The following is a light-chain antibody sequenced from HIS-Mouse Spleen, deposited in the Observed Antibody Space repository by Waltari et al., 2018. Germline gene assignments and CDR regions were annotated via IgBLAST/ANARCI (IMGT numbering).Light chain of an antibody. CDR2: GKN. CDR1: SLRSYY. J-gene: IGLJ3*02. CDR3: NSRDSSGNHLV. Sequence: SSELTQDPAVSVALGQTVRITCQGDSLRSYYASWYQQKQGQAPVLVIYGKNNRPSGVPDRFSGSRSGNTASLTITGAQAEDEADYYCNSRDSSGNHLVFGGGTKLTVL. V-gene: IGLV3-19*01.